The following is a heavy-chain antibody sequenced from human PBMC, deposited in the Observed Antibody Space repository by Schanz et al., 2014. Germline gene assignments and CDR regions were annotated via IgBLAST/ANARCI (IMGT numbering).Heavy chain of an antibody. J-gene: IGHJ4*02. CDR3: AIHYGDRPL. Sequence: QVQLVQSGAEVKKPGASVRVSCKASGYSFTTYDVNWVRQATGQGLEWMGWMNPTTGNRGYAQNFQGRVTMTRDTSLKTAYMEMTDLKFEDAVLYYCAIHYGDRPLWGQGTLSAVSS. CDR1: GYSFTTYD. CDR2: MNPTTGNR. V-gene: IGHV1-8*01. D-gene: IGHD4-17*01.